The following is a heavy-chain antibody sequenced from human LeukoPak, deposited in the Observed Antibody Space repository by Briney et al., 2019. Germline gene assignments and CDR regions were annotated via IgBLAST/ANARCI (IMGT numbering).Heavy chain of an antibody. CDR3: AHSYDYVWGSYRSNFDY. CDR1: GFSLSTSGVG. CDR2: IYWNDDK. D-gene: IGHD3-16*02. J-gene: IGHJ4*02. V-gene: IGHV2-5*01. Sequence: SGPTLVNPTQTLTLTCTFSGFSLSTSGVGVGWIRQPPRKALEWLALIYWNDDKRYSPSLKSRLTITKDTSKNQVVLTMTNMDPVDTATYYCAHSYDYVWGSYRSNFDYWSQGTLVTVSS.